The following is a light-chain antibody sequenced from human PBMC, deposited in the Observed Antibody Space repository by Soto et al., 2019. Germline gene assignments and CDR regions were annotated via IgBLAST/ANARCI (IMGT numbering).Light chain of an antibody. CDR1: QSVSSSY. Sequence: EIVLTQSPGTLSLSPGERATLSCRASQSVSSSYLAWYQQKPGQAPWLLIYGASSRATGIPGRFSGSGSGTDFTLTSNRLEPEDFAVYYCQQYGISPFTFGQGTKLEIK. CDR3: QQYGISPFT. V-gene: IGKV3-20*01. J-gene: IGKJ2*01. CDR2: GAS.